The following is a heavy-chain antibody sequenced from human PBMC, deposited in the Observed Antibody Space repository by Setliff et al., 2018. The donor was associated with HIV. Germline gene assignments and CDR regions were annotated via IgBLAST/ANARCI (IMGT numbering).Heavy chain of an antibody. D-gene: IGHD3-22*01. V-gene: IGHV1-2*06. CDR3: ARGLGANYYDSSGPDYYYYYHMDV. CDR2: INPNNGGT. Sequence: ASVKVSCKASGYTFTGYYMRWVRQAPGQGLEWMGRINPNNGGTKYAQRFQGRVTMTRDTSISTAYMEMSRLTSDDTAVYYCARGLGANYYDSSGPDYYYYYHMDVWGKGTTVTVSS. CDR1: GYTFTGYY. J-gene: IGHJ6*03.